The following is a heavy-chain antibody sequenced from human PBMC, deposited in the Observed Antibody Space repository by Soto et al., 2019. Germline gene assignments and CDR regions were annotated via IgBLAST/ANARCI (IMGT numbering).Heavy chain of an antibody. Sequence: GESLKISCKASGYSFSNYWIGCVRQMPGKGLEWIAIINPGDSESRYSPSFQGQVTISADKSISTAYLQWNSLKASDTAMYYCARPSNNYVAHWGEGTLVTVSS. CDR2: INPGDSES. D-gene: IGHD4-4*01. V-gene: IGHV5-51*01. CDR1: GYSFSNYW. CDR3: ARPSNNYVAH. J-gene: IGHJ4*02.